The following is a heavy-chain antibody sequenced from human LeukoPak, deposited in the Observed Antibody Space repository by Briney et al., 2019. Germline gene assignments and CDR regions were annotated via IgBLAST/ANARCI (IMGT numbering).Heavy chain of an antibody. CDR2: ISSSSSYI. V-gene: IGHV3-21*01. J-gene: IGHJ4*02. CDR3: ARGGGASDY. Sequence: GGTLRLSCAASGSTFSIYGMSWVRQAPGKGLEWISSISSSSSYIYYADSVKGRFTISRDNAKNSLYLQMNSLRAEDTAVYYCARGGGASDYWGQGTLVTVSS. D-gene: IGHD3-16*01. CDR1: GSTFSIYG.